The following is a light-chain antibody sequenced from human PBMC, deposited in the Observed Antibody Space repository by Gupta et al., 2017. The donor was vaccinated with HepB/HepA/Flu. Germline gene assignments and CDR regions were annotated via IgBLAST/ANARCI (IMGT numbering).Light chain of an antibody. J-gene: IGKJ1*01. Sequence: AIQMTQSPSSLSASVGDRVTITCRASQDINTDLTWYQQTPGKAPKILIYAASHLQSDVPSRFTGSGSGTVFALTISSLRPGDFATYYCLQDYSYPLTFGQGTTVEVK. V-gene: IGKV1-6*01. CDR3: LQDYSYPLT. CDR1: QDINTD. CDR2: AAS.